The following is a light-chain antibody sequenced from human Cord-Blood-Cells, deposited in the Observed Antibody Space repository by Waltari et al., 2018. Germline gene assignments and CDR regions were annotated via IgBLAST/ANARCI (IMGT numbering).Light chain of an antibody. V-gene: IGKV1-39*01. CDR3: QQSYSTPYT. CDR1: QSISSY. CDR2: AAS. Sequence: DIQMTQSPSSLSASVGDRVTITCRASQSISSYLNWYQQKPGKAPKLLIYAASSLQSGVPAKLSGSGSGTDFTVTISSQQPEDVSTYDWQQSYSTPYTSGQGTKLEIK. J-gene: IGKJ2*01.